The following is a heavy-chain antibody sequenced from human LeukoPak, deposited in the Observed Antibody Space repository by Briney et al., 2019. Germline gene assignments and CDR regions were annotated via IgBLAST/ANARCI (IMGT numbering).Heavy chain of an antibody. CDR3: ATTWILTGYQYYFDY. Sequence: ASVKVSCKVSGYTLTELSMHWVRQAPGKGLEWMGGFDPEDGETIYAQKFQGRVTMTEDTSTDTAYMGLSSLRSEDTAVYYCATTWILTGYQYYFDYWGQGTLVTVSS. CDR2: FDPEDGET. J-gene: IGHJ4*02. CDR1: GYTLTELS. D-gene: IGHD3-9*01. V-gene: IGHV1-24*01.